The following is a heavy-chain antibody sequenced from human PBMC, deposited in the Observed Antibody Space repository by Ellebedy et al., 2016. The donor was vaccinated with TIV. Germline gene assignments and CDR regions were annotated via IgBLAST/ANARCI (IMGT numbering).Heavy chain of an antibody. J-gene: IGHJ6*02. V-gene: IGHV3-21*01. Sequence: PGGSLRLSCAASGFTFSSYSMNWVRQAPGKGLEWVSSISSSGSYIYYADSVKGRFTISRDNAKKSLYLQMNSLRAEDTAVYYCARDVPAYGMDVWGQGTTVSVSS. CDR2: ISSSGSYI. CDR3: ARDVPAYGMDV. CDR1: GFTFSSYS.